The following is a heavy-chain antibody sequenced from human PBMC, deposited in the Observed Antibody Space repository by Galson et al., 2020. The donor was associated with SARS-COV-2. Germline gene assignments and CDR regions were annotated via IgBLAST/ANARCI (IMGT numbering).Heavy chain of an antibody. D-gene: IGHD3-22*01. CDR3: ARIQAMIGAFDI. CDR2: IDWDDDK. V-gene: IGHV2-70*11. J-gene: IGHJ3*02. CDR1: GFSLSTSGMC. Sequence: ESGPTLVKPTQTLTLTCIFSGFSLSTSGMCVSWIRQPPGKALEWLARIDWDDDKYYSPSLQTRLTISKDTSKNQVVLTMTNMDPVDTATYYCARIQAMIGAFDIWGQGTMVTVSS.